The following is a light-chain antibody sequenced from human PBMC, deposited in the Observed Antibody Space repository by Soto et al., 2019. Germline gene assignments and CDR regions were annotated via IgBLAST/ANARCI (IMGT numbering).Light chain of an antibody. CDR1: SSDVGRSNL. CDR3: CSYAGSSTWV. J-gene: IGLJ3*02. V-gene: IGLV2-23*01. Sequence: QSALTQPASVSASPGQSITISCTGTSSDVGRSNLVSWYQQHPGKAPKLMIYEGSKRPSGVSDRFSGSKTGNTASLTISGLQAEDEGDYYCCSYAGSSTWVFGGGTKLTVL. CDR2: EGS.